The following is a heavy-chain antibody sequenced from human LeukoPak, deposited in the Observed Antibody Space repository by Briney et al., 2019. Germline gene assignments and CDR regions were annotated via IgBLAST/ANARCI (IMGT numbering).Heavy chain of an antibody. CDR3: ERGRSLIRYFDWLLPNNYYYDMDV. J-gene: IGHJ6*03. CDR2: INPNSCGT. D-gene: IGHD3-9*01. V-gene: IGHV1-2*02. Sequence: ASVKVSCKASGYTFTGYYMSWVRQAPGQGLEWMGWINPNSCGTNYSQKFQGSVTMTRDTSISTAYMELSRLRSDDTAVYYCERGRSLIRYFDWLLPNNYYYDMDVWGKGTTVTISS. CDR1: GYTFTGYY.